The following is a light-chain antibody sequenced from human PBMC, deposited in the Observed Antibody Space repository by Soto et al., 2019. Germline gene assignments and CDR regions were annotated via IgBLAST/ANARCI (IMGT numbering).Light chain of an antibody. V-gene: IGLV1-40*01. CDR1: TSNIGAGYT. CDR2: DTT. Sequence: QLVLTQPPSVSGAPGQRVTISCTGSTSNIGAGYTVHWYQQLPGTAPKLLIYDTTYRPSGVPDRFSGSESGTSASLAITGLQPEDEANYHCQSYDRSLRASVFGGGTKVTVL. CDR3: QSYDRSLRASV. J-gene: IGLJ3*02.